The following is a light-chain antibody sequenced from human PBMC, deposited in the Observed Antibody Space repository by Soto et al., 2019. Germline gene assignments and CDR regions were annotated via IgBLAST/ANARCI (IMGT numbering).Light chain of an antibody. J-gene: IGLJ3*02. V-gene: IGLV2-14*01. CDR2: AVS. CDR3: ASHTASNTWV. CDR1: SNDIGAYNR. Sequence: QSALTQAASASGSPGQSITISCTGTSNDIGAYNRVSWYQQHPGKVPKVMIYAVSNRPSGVSPRFSGSKSGNTASLTISGLQTEDEAHYYCASHTASNTWVFGGGTQLTVL.